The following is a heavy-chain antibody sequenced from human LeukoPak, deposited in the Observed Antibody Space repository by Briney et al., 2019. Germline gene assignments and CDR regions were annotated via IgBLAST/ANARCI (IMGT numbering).Heavy chain of an antibody. V-gene: IGHV4-34*01. CDR2: INHSGST. J-gene: IGHJ4*02. CDR1: GGSFSGYY. Sequence: SETLSLTCAVYGGSFSGYYWSRIRQPPGKGLEWIGEINHSGSTNYNPSLKSRVTISVDTSKNQFSLKLSSVTAADTAVYYCARGLPSSSGIGYYFDYWGQGTLVTVSS. D-gene: IGHD3-22*01. CDR3: ARGLPSSSGIGYYFDY.